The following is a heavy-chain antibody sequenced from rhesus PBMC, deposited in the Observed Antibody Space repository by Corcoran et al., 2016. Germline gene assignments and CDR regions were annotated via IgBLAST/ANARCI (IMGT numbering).Heavy chain of an antibody. J-gene: IGHJ2*01. V-gene: IGHV4-160*01. Sequence: QVQLQESGPGLVKPSETLSLTCAVSGGSISSNYWSWIRQPPGKGREWIGRIDGRGGSPDYNPPRKSRVTISTDTSKNQFSLKLSSVTAADTAVYYCARNLVNWYFDLWGPGTPITISS. CDR3: ARNLVNWYFDL. CDR1: GGSISSNY. CDR2: IDGRGGSP. D-gene: IGHD2-33*01.